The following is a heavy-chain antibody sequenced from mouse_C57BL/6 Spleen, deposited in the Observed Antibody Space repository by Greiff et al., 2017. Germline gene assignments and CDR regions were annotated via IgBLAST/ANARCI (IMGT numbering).Heavy chain of an antibody. CDR3: TLIYYYGSSWFAY. Sequence: EVQLQESGAELVRPGASVKLSCTASGFNIKDYYMHWVKQRPEQGLEWIGRIDPEDGDTEYAPKFQGKATMTADTSSNTAYLQLSSLTSEDTAVYYCTLIYYYGSSWFAYWGQGTLVTVSA. CDR2: IDPEDGDT. D-gene: IGHD1-1*01. J-gene: IGHJ3*01. CDR1: GFNIKDYY. V-gene: IGHV14-1*01.